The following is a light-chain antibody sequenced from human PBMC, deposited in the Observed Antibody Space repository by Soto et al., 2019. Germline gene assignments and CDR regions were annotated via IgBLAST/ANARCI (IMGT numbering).Light chain of an antibody. J-gene: IGKJ1*01. V-gene: IGKV3-15*01. CDR1: QSVSNN. CDR3: QQYNNWWT. CDR2: GAS. Sequence: EIVMTQSPSTLSVSPGERATISCRASQSVSNNLAWYQKKPGQAPRLLIYGASTRATGIPARFSGSGSGTEFILTISMLQYEFFAYYYCQQYNNWWTFGQGTRVDIK.